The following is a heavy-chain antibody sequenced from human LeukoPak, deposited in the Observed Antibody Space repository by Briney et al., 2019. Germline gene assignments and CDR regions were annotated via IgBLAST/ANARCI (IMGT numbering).Heavy chain of an antibody. CDR3: ARDRHFVAFDI. V-gene: IGHV3-21*01. CDR2: ISSSSSI. J-gene: IGHJ3*02. Sequence: PGGSLRLSCAASGFTFSSYGMHWVRQAPGKGLEWVSSISSSSSIHFADSVKGRFTISRDNAKNSVSLQINSLRAEDTALYYCARDRHFVAFDIWGQGTMVTVSS. CDR1: GFTFSSYG.